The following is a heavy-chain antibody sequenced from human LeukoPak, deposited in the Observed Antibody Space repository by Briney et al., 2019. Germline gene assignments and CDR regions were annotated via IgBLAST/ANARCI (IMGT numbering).Heavy chain of an antibody. CDR3: AKGNSYGYYFDY. J-gene: IGHJ4*02. D-gene: IGHD5-18*01. V-gene: IGHV3-23*01. CDR2: ISGSGGST. Sequence: SSSSYYWGWIRQPPGKGLEWVSAISGSGGSTYYADSVKGRFTISRDNSKNTLYLQMNSLRAEDTAVYYCAKGNSYGYYFDYWGQGTLVTVSS. CDR1: SSSSYY.